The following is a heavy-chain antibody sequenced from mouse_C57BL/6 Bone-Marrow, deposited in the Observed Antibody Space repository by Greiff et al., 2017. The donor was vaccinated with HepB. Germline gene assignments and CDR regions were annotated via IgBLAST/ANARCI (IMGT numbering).Heavy chain of an antibody. Sequence: EVHLVESGPGLVNPSQSLSLTCSVTGYSITSGYYWNWIRQFPGNKLEWMGYISYDGSNNYNPSLKNRISITRDTSKNQFFLKLNSVTTEDTATYYCARPFYYDYDGFAYWGQGTLVTVSA. CDR2: ISYDGSN. D-gene: IGHD2-4*01. J-gene: IGHJ3*01. V-gene: IGHV3-6*01. CDR3: ARPFYYDYDGFAY. CDR1: GYSITSGYY.